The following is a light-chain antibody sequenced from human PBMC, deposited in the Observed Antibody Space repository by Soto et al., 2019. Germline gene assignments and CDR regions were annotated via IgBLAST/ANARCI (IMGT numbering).Light chain of an antibody. V-gene: IGLV1-51*01. J-gene: IGLJ3*02. CDR2: DND. Sequence: QSVLTQPPSVSAAPGQKVTVSCSGSRSNIGNNYVSWYQHLPGTAPKLLICDNDKRPSGIPDRFSASKSGTSATLDITGLQTGDEADYYCEAWDSNLSGGVFGGGTKVTVL. CDR1: RSNIGNNY. CDR3: EAWDSNLSGGV.